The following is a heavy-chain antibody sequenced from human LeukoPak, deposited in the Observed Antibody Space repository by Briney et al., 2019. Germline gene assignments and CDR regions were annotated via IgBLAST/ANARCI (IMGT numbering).Heavy chain of an antibody. CDR2: ISSSSSYI. CDR1: GFTFSSYG. CDR3: ARDDYYRGGSGYSDY. Sequence: GGSLRLSCAASGFTFSSYGMHWVRQAPGKGLEWVSSISSSSSYIYYADSVKGRFTISRDNAKNSLYLQMNSLRAEDTAVYYCARDDYYRGGSGYSDYWGQGTLVTVSS. J-gene: IGHJ4*02. D-gene: IGHD3-22*01. V-gene: IGHV3-21*01.